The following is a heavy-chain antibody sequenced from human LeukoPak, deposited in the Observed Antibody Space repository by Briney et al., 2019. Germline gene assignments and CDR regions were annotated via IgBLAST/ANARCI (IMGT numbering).Heavy chain of an antibody. Sequence: GGSLRLSCAASGFTLSSYAMSWVRQAPGEGLEGVSAVSGSGGSTYYADSVKGRFTISRDNSKNTLYLQMNSLRAEDTAVYYCAKLGLRYFFDYWGQGTLVTVSS. CDR1: GFTLSSYA. D-gene: IGHD3-3*01. CDR3: AKLGLRYFFDY. J-gene: IGHJ4*02. V-gene: IGHV3-23*01. CDR2: VSGSGGST.